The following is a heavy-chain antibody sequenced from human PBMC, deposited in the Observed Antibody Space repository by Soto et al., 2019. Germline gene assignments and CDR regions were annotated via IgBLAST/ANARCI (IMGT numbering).Heavy chain of an antibody. CDR3: ARDRAARGSAYYYYYYGMDV. CDR1: GFTFSSYE. J-gene: IGHJ6*02. D-gene: IGHD5-18*01. Sequence: LRLSCAASGFTFSSYEMNWVRQAPGKGLEWVSYISSSGSTIYYADSVKGRFTISRDNAKNSLYLQMNSLRAEDTAVYYCARDRAARGSAYYYYYYGMDVWGQGTTV. CDR2: ISSSGSTI. V-gene: IGHV3-48*03.